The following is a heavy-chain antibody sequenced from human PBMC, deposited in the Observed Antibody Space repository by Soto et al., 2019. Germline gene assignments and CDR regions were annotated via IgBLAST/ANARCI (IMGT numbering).Heavy chain of an antibody. V-gene: IGHV1-18*01. CDR1: GYTFTSHG. D-gene: IGHD3-10*01. CDR3: ARMVRGSNIDYYHYMDV. CDR2: ISASNGDT. Sequence: QVQLVQSGAEVKKPGASVKVSCKASGYTFTSHGISWVRQAPGQGLEWMGWISASNGDTNYAQKFQGRVTVTTDTSTSTGYMELRSQRSEDTAVYYCARMVRGSNIDYYHYMDVWGKGTTVTVSS. J-gene: IGHJ6*03.